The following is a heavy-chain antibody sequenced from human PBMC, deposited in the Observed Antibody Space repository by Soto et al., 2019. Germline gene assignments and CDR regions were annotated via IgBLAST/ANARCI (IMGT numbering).Heavy chain of an antibody. V-gene: IGHV1-2*02. CDR2: INPNSGGT. D-gene: IGHD6-13*01. J-gene: IGHJ5*02. CDR3: ARGGRQQLVRSHNNWFDP. Sequence: ASVKVSCKASGYTFTGYYIHWVRQAPGQGLEWMGWINPNSGGTNYAQKFQGRVTMTRDTSISTAYMELSRLRSDDTAVYYCARGGRQQLVRSHNNWFDPWGQGPLVTVSS. CDR1: GYTFTGYY.